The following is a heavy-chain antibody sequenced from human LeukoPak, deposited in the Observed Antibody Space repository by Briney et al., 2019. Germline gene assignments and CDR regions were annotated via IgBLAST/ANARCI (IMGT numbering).Heavy chain of an antibody. V-gene: IGHV1-69*05. J-gene: IGHJ5*02. CDR2: VIPIFGTA. CDR1: GGTLSSYT. CDR3: ARDLEYSSSSAIRGWFDP. D-gene: IGHD6-6*01. Sequence: SVTVSCKASGGTLSSYTISWVRQAPGQRLEWMGGVIPIFGTANYAQKFQGRVTTTTDESTSTAYMELSSLRSEDTAVYYCARDLEYSSSSAIRGWFDPWGQGTLVTVSS.